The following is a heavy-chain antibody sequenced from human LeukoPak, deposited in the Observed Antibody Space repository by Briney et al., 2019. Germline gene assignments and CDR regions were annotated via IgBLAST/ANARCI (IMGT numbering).Heavy chain of an antibody. CDR3: ARYLFDDYSLDY. V-gene: IGHV3-21*01. CDR2: ISSSSSVI. D-gene: IGHD3-16*01. Sequence: PGGSLRLSCAASGFPFSSYSMNWVRQSPGKGLEWVSSISSSSSVIYYADSVKGRFTISRDNAKNSLYLQMNSLRAEDTAVYYCARYLFDDYSLDYWGQGTLVTVSS. CDR1: GFPFSSYS. J-gene: IGHJ4*02.